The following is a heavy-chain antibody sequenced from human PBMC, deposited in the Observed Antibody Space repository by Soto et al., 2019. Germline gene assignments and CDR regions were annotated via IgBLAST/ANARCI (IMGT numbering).Heavy chain of an antibody. CDR2: ISYSGST. J-gene: IGHJ4*02. D-gene: IGHD3-10*01. V-gene: IGHV4-59*01. CDR1: GGSISTYY. Sequence: SETLSLTCTVSGGSISTYYWSWIRQPPGKGLEWIGYISYSGSTNYNPSLKSRVTISVDTPKNQFSLRLNSVTAADTAVYYCARIPYYASGTYYGLYYFDYWGQGTLVTVSS. CDR3: ARIPYYASGTYYGLYYFDY.